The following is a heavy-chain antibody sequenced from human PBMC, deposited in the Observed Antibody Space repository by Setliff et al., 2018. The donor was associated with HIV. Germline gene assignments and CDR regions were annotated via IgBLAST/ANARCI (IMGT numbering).Heavy chain of an antibody. Sequence: GASVKVSCKASGYTFTTYSLHWVRQAPGQSLEWMGWINVGNGDTKYSRELQGRIIITRGTSANTAYMELSSLRFDDTAVYFCARGALLAAFDFDHWGHGTLVTVSS. J-gene: IGHJ4*01. CDR3: ARGALLAAFDFDH. CDR1: GYTFTTYS. D-gene: IGHD3-10*01. V-gene: IGHV1-3*01. CDR2: INVGNGDT.